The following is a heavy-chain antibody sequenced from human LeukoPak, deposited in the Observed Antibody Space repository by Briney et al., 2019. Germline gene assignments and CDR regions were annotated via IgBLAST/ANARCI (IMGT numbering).Heavy chain of an antibody. D-gene: IGHD2-21*02. CDR2: IYPGDSDT. J-gene: IGHJ4*02. CDR3: ARLEYCGGDCLGYFDY. V-gene: IGHV5-51*01. CDR1: GYSFTSYW. Sequence: GESLKISCKGSGYSFTSYWIGWVRQMPGKGLEWMGIIYPGDSDTRYSPSFQGQVTISADKSISTAYLQWSSLKASDTAMYYCARLEYCGGDCLGYFDYWGQGTLVTVSS.